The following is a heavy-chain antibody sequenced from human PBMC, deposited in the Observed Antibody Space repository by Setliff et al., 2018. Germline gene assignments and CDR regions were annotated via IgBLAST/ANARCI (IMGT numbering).Heavy chain of an antibody. CDR1: GGSVSSGGYL. Sequence: SETLSLTCTVSGGSVSSGGYLWSWIRQPPGKGLEWIGYNYDTGNTNINPSLKSRLTISVDRTKNQFSLKLSSVTAADTAVYYCARDFWGSLDYWGQGTRVTVSS. V-gene: IGHV4-61*08. CDR3: ARDFWGSLDY. CDR2: NYDTGNT. J-gene: IGHJ4*02. D-gene: IGHD7-27*01.